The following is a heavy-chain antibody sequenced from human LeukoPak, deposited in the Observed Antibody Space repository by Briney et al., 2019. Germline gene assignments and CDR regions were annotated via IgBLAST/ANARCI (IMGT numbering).Heavy chain of an antibody. CDR3: ARHYYGAGSYFDY. Sequence: GGSLRLSCAASGFTFSTYAMSWVRQAPGKGLEWVSVLYSGGSTYYADSVQGRFTISRDNSKNTLYLQMNSLRAEDTAVYYCARHYYGAGSYFDYWGQGTLVTVSS. CDR2: LYSGGST. CDR1: GFTFSTYA. J-gene: IGHJ4*02. D-gene: IGHD3-10*01. V-gene: IGHV3-66*04.